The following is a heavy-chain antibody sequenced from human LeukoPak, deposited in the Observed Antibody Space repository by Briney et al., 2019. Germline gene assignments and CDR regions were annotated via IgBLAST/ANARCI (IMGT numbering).Heavy chain of an antibody. V-gene: IGHV3-30*02. D-gene: IGHD3-3*01. CDR3: AREYYDFWSGYINYFDY. J-gene: IGHJ4*02. CDR2: IRYDGSNK. CDR1: GFTFGSYG. Sequence: PGGSLRLSCAASGFTFGSYGMHWVRQAPGKGLEWVAFIRYDGSNKYYADSVKGRFTISRDNSKNTLYLQMNSLRAEDTAVYYCAREYYDFWSGYINYFDYWGQGTLVTVSS.